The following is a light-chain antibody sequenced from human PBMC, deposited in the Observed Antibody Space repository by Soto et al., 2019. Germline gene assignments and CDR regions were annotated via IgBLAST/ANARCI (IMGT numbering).Light chain of an antibody. CDR1: QGISSY. CDR2: AAS. Sequence: AIRMTQSPSSFSASTGDRVTITCRASQGISSYLAWHQQKPGKAPKLLIYAASTLQSGVPSRFSGSGSGTDFTLTISCLQSEDFATYYCQQYYSYPSTFGQGTKLEIK. CDR3: QQYYSYPST. J-gene: IGKJ2*01. V-gene: IGKV1-8*01.